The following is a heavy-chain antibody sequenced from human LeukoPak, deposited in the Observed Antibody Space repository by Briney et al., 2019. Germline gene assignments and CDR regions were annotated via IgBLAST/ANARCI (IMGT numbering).Heavy chain of an antibody. V-gene: IGHV1-8*01. CDR3: ARDYGGNSGALDSFYI. CDR2: MNPKSGNT. D-gene: IGHD4-23*01. J-gene: IGHJ3*02. Sequence: ASVKVSCKASGYTFTSYDINWVRQATGHGLEWMGWMNPKSGNTGYAQKFQGRVTITRNTSISTAYMELSSLRSEDTAVYYCARDYGGNSGALDSFYIWGQGTMVTVSS. CDR1: GYTFTSYD.